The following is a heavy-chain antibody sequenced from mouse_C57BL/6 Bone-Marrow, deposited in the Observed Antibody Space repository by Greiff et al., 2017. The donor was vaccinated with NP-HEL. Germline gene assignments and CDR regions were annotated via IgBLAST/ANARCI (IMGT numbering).Heavy chain of an antibody. Sequence: QVQLKQPGAELVRPGSSVKLSCKASGYTFTSYWMHWVKQRPIQGLEWIGNIDPSDSETHYNQKFKDKATLTVDKSSSTAYMQLSSLTSEDSAVYYCASYSNPYYAMDYWGQGTSVTVSS. CDR3: ASYSNPYYAMDY. D-gene: IGHD2-5*01. J-gene: IGHJ4*01. CDR1: GYTFTSYW. V-gene: IGHV1-52*01. CDR2: IDPSDSET.